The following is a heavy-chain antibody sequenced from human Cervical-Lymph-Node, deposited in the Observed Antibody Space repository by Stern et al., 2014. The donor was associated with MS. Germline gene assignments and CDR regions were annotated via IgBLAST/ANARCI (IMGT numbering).Heavy chain of an antibody. CDR3: ARDHFTTSLDV. D-gene: IGHD3-22*01. CDR2: IYYSGTT. Sequence: VQLVESGPGLVKPSQTLSLTCTMSGGSISSDNYYWTWIRQHPGKGLEWIGHIYYSGTTYYNPSLKSRVSITVDTSQNLFSLRLSSVTAADTAVYYCARDHFTTSLDVWGHGTTVTVS. CDR1: GGSISSDNYY. V-gene: IGHV4-31*03. J-gene: IGHJ6*02.